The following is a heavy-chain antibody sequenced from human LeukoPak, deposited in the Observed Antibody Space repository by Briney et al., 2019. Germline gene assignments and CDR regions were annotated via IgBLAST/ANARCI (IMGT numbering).Heavy chain of an antibody. CDR1: GYKFTNYW. CDR2: IYPGYSDT. Sequence: GESLKISCKGSGYKFTNYWIGWVRQMPGKGLEWMGIIYPGYSDTRYNPSFQGQVTLSADRSFSTAYLQWSSLKASDTAIYYCARLLSHGYGPNRYFDYWGQGTLVTVSS. CDR3: ARLLSHGYGPNRYFDY. J-gene: IGHJ4*02. D-gene: IGHD5-18*01. V-gene: IGHV5-51*01.